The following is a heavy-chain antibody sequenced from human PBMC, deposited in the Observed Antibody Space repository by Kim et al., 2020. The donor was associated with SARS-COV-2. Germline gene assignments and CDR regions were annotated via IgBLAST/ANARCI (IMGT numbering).Heavy chain of an antibody. CDR1: GYSFSDQW. Sequence: GESLKISCKGSGYSFSDQWITWVRQVPGKGLEWMGRIDLRDSYTTYSPSFKGHVTISADKSITTAYLQWSSLKASDTAIYYCVGRPDYDYWGQGTLVTVSP. D-gene: IGHD3-16*01. J-gene: IGHJ4*02. CDR3: VGRPDYDY. V-gene: IGHV5-10-1*01. CDR2: IDLRDSYT.